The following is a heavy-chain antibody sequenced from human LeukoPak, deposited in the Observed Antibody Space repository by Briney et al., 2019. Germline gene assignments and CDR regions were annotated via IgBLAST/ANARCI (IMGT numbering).Heavy chain of an antibody. Sequence: GGSLRLSCAASGFTFSSYWMSWVRQAPGKGLEWVANIKQDGSEKYYVDSVKGRFTISRDNAKNSLYLQMNSLRAEDKAVYYCARLILISDIAAAGTSTKPFDYCGQGSLVTVYS. V-gene: IGHV3-7*01. J-gene: IGHJ4*02. CDR3: ARLILISDIAAAGTSTKPFDY. CDR1: GFTFSSYW. CDR2: IKQDGSEK. D-gene: IGHD6-13*01.